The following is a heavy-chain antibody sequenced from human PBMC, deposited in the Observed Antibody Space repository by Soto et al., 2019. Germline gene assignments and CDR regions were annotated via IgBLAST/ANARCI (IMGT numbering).Heavy chain of an antibody. CDR3: ARCLSFHASGSSVVDYYYYYMDV. J-gene: IGHJ6*03. V-gene: IGHV4-39*01. Sequence: QLQLQESGPGLVKPSETLSLTCAVSGGFISGSSYYWGWIRQPPGKGLEWIGSMYSSGTTYYNPALKRRVTMSVDTSTNQCALKLSSVTAADTAVYYWARCLSFHASGSSVVDYYYYYMDVWGKGTTVTVSS. CDR2: MYSSGTT. CDR1: GGFISGSSYY. D-gene: IGHD3-10*01.